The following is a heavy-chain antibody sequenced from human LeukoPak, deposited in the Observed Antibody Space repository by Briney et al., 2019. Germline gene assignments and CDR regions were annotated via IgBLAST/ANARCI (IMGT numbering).Heavy chain of an antibody. CDR2: IYTSGST. CDR1: GGSISSYY. D-gene: IGHD4-17*01. J-gene: IGHJ4*02. CDR3: ARETDYGDYAAFDY. Sequence: PSETLSLTCTVSGGSISSYYWSWIRQPAGKGLEWIGRIYTSGSTNYNPSLKSRVTTSVDTSKNQFSLKLSSVTAADTAVYYCARETDYGDYAAFDYWGQGTLVTVSS. V-gene: IGHV4-4*07.